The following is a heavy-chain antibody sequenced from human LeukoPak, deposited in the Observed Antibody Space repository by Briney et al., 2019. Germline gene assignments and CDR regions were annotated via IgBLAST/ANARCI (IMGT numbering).Heavy chain of an antibody. J-gene: IGHJ4*02. D-gene: IGHD3-22*01. CDR1: GFTFRSYG. V-gene: IGHV3-30*02. Sequence: PGGSLRLSCVASGFTFRSYGIHWVRQAPGKGLEWLAFIWYDEITKNYADSVKDRFTISRDNSKNTLYVQMNSLRPDDTAVYYCAKDSSDYYFDYWGQGTLVTVSS. CDR3: AKDSSDYYFDY. CDR2: IWYDEITK.